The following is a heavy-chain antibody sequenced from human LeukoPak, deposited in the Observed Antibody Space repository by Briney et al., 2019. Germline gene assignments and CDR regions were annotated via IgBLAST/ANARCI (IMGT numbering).Heavy chain of an antibody. CDR1: GFTFRSYA. Sequence: GGSLRLSCAASGFTFRSYAMHWVRQAPGKGLEWVGVILYDGSNQYYADSVKGRFTISRDNSKNTLYLQMNSLRPEDTAVYYCARHYHSSSWYNYFDYWGQGILVTVSS. CDR3: ARHYHSSSWYNYFDY. V-gene: IGHV3-30*04. D-gene: IGHD6-13*01. CDR2: ILYDGSNQ. J-gene: IGHJ4*02.